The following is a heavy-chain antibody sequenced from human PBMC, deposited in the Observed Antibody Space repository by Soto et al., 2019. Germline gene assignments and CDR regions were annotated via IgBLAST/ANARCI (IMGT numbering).Heavy chain of an antibody. CDR1: GFTFSSYA. V-gene: IGHV3-64D*06. CDR2: ISSNGGST. D-gene: IGHD1-26*01. Sequence: XGSLKLSCSASGFTFSSYAMHWVRQAPGKGLEYVSAISSNGGSTYYADSVKGRFTISRDNSKNTLYLQMSSLRAEDTAVYYCVKDSLNNVWEWDYWGQGTLVTVSS. J-gene: IGHJ4*02. CDR3: VKDSLNNVWEWDY.